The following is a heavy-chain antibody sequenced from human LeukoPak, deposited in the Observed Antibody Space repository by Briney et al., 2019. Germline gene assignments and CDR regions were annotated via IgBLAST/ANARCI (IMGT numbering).Heavy chain of an antibody. J-gene: IGHJ4*02. V-gene: IGHV3-11*01. CDR1: GFTFSDYY. Sequence: GGSLRLSCAASGFTFSDYYMSWIRQAPGKGLEWVSYISGSGSTIHYADSVKGRFTISRDNAKNSLYLQMNSLRAEDTAVYYCASLAPRRITMVRGVQDYWGQGTLVTVSS. CDR2: ISGSGSTI. D-gene: IGHD3-10*01. CDR3: ASLAPRRITMVRGVQDY.